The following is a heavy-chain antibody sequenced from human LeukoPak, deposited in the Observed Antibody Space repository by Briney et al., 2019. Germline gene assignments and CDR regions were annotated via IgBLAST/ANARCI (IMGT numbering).Heavy chain of an antibody. CDR1: GFTFSSYW. CDR3: ARGSLAGNGPFY. Sequence: PGGSLRLSCAASGFTFSSYWMHWVRQAPGKGLVWVSRINSDGSSITYADSVKGRFTISRDNAKNTLYLQMNSLRAEDTAVYYCARGSLAGNGPFYWGQGTLVTVSS. J-gene: IGHJ4*02. D-gene: IGHD6-19*01. V-gene: IGHV3-74*01. CDR2: INSDGSSI.